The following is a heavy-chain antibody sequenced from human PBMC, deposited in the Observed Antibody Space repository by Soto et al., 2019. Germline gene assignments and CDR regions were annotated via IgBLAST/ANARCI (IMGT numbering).Heavy chain of an antibody. CDR2: IKQDGSER. CDR3: TAKSYTLNVDY. D-gene: IGHD3-16*01. Sequence: GESLKISCADSGLTFSRYWVSWVRQAPGKGLEWVASIKQDGSERYYVDSVKGRFTISRDNAKNSQYLQMNSLRAEDTAVYYCTAKSYTLNVDYWGRGTLVTVSP. CDR1: GLTFSRYW. V-gene: IGHV3-7*02. J-gene: IGHJ4*02.